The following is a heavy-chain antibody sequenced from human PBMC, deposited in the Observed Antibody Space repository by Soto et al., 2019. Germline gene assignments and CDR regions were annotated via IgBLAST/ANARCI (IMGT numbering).Heavy chain of an antibody. J-gene: IGHJ5*02. CDR2: MNPNSGNT. D-gene: IGHD3-22*01. Sequence: ASVKVSCKASGYTFTSYDINWVRQATGQGLEWMGWMNPNSGNTGYAQKFQGRVTMTRNTSISTAYMELSSLRSEDAALYYCARDFFDSSDYTTIWFDPWGQGTLVTVSS. CDR3: ARDFFDSSDYTTIWFDP. CDR1: GYTFTSYD. V-gene: IGHV1-8*01.